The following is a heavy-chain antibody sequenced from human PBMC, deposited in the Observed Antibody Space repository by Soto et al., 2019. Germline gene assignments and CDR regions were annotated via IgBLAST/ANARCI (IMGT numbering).Heavy chain of an antibody. J-gene: IGHJ6*02. V-gene: IGHV3-30*18. Sequence: QVQLVESGGGVVQPGRSLRLSCAASGFTFSSYGMHWVCQAPGKGLEWVAVISYDGSNKYYADSVKGRFTISRDNSKNTLYLQMISLRAEDTAVYYCAKDLLGPGRAYGMDVWGQGTTVTVSS. D-gene: IGHD7-27*01. CDR2: ISYDGSNK. CDR3: AKDLLGPGRAYGMDV. CDR1: GFTFSSYG.